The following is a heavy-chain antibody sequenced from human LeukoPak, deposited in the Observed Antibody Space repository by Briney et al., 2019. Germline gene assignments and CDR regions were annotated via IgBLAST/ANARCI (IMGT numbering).Heavy chain of an antibody. J-gene: IGHJ4*02. CDR2: ISYDGSNK. CDR1: GFTFSSYA. CDR3: ARDVAMVRGVLDY. D-gene: IGHD3-10*01. V-gene: IGHV3-30*04. Sequence: GGSLRLSCAASGFTFSSYAMHWVRQAPGKGLEWVAVISYDGSNKYYADSVKGRFTISRDNSKNTLYLQMNSLRAEDTAVYYCARDVAMVRGVLDYWGQGTLVTVSS.